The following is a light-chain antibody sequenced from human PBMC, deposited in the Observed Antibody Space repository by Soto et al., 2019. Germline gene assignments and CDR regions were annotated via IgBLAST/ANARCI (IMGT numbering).Light chain of an antibody. CDR3: MQSTQLPPT. J-gene: IGKJ5*01. Sequence: DVVMTQTPLSLSVAPGQPASISCKSSQSLLHITGETFLFWYLQKPGQSPQLLIYEVSTRVSGVPDRFSGSGSGTDFTLEISRVETDDVGIYHCMQSTQLPPTFGQGTRPEIK. V-gene: IGKV2D-29*02. CDR2: EVS. CDR1: QSLLHITGETF.